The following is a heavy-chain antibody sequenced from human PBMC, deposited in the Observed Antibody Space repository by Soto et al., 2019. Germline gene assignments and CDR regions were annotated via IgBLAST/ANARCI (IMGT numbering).Heavy chain of an antibody. V-gene: IGHV1-69*02. CDR1: GGSFISYS. J-gene: IGHJ6*03. CDR2: IIPIQNKA. Sequence: QVQLVQSGAELKKPGSSVKVSCEASGGSFISYSFTWVRQAPGQGLEWMGRIIPIQNKANYALKFQARVTITADRSTRTDYMELRSLIPEDTAVYYCAKSLLFVDHAYMYVWGKGTTVTVSS. CDR3: AKSLLFVDHAYMYV. D-gene: IGHD2-15*01.